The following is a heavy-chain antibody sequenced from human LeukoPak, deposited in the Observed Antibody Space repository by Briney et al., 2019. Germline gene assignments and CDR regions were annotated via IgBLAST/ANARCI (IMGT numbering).Heavy chain of an antibody. V-gene: IGHV3-11*01. CDR2: ISSSGSAI. D-gene: IGHD2-15*01. CDR1: GFTFSDYY. Sequence: GGSLRLSCAVSGFTFSDYYMSWIRQAPGKGLEWISYISSSGSAIYYADSVKGRFTISRDNSKSTLCLQMNSLRAEDTAVYYCAKQLGYCSDGSCYFPYWGQGTLVTVSS. J-gene: IGHJ4*02. CDR3: AKQLGYCSDGSCYFPY.